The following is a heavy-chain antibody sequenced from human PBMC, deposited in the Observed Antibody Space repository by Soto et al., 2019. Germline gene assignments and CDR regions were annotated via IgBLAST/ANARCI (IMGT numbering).Heavy chain of an antibody. Sequence: QVQLVESGGGVVQPGRSLRLSCAASGFTFSSYGMHWVRQAPGKGLEWVAVISYDGSNKYYADSVKGRFTISRDNSKNTLYLQMNSLRAEDTAVYYCAKALNSSPSSAFDIWGQGTMVTVSS. CDR2: ISYDGSNK. J-gene: IGHJ3*02. V-gene: IGHV3-30*18. CDR1: GFTFSSYG. CDR3: AKALNSSPSSAFDI. D-gene: IGHD6-6*01.